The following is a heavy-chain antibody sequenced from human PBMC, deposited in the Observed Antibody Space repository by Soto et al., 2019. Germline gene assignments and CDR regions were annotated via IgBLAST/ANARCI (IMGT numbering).Heavy chain of an antibody. CDR1: GYTFSNYG. J-gene: IGHJ4*02. V-gene: IGHV1-18*01. CDR2: VSAYNRNT. Sequence: GPGVKKPGASVKVSCKGSGYTFSNYGVTWVRQAPGQGLERLGWVSAYNRNTDYAQKFEDRATMTIDTSTNTAYLELRGLTPDDTAVYYCARERRWDPLLYWGQGTL. D-gene: IGHD1-26*01. CDR3: ARERRWDPLLY.